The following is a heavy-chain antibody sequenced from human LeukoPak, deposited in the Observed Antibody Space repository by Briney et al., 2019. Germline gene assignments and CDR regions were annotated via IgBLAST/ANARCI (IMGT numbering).Heavy chain of an antibody. V-gene: IGHV3-66*01. Sequence: PGGSLRLSCAASGFTVSNNCMIWVRQAPGKGLEWVSIVYIGGSTYYADSVKGRFTISRDNSKNTLFLQTNTLRAEDTAVYYCARESSSWKYYFDFRGQGTLVTVSS. CDR3: ARESSSWKYYFDF. CDR1: GFTVSNNC. CDR2: VYIGGST. D-gene: IGHD6-13*01. J-gene: IGHJ4*02.